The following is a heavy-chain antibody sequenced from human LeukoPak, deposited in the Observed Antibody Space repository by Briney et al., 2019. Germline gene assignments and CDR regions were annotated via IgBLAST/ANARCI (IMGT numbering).Heavy chain of an antibody. CDR2: ISYSGST. CDR3: ARYIWGSYPTFEDY. D-gene: IGHD3-16*02. V-gene: IGHV4-59*01. J-gene: IGHJ4*02. CDR1: GGSISSYY. Sequence: ESGPTLVNPSETLSLTCTVSGGSISSYYWSWIRQPPGKELEWIGYISYSGSTNYNPSLKSRVTISVDTSKNQLSLKLNSVTAADTAVYYCARYIWGSYPTFEDYWGQGSLVTVSS.